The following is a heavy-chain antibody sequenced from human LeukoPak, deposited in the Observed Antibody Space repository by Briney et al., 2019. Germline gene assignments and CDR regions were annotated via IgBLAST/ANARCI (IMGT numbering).Heavy chain of an antibody. J-gene: IGHJ3*02. Sequence: SETLSLTCTVSGYSISSGYYWGWIRQPPGKGLEWIGSIYHSGSTYYNPSLKSRVTISVDTSKNQFSLKLSSVTAADTAVYYCARDGITMIVVANDAFGIWGQGTMVTVSS. CDR1: GYSISSGYY. V-gene: IGHV4-38-2*02. D-gene: IGHD3-22*01. CDR2: IYHSGST. CDR3: ARDGITMIVVANDAFGI.